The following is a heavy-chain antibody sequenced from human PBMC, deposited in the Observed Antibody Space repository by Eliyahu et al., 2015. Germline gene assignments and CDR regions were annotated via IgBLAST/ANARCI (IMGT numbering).Heavy chain of an antibody. CDR3: ARLGYCSGGSCYNSGYYGMDV. Sequence: QVQLVQSGAEVKKPGASVKVSCKASGXTFXGXXMPWXRQAPGQGLEWMGWINPNSGGTNYAQKFQGRVTMTRDTSISTAYMELSRLRSDDTAVYYCARLGYCSGGSCYNSGYYGMDVWGQGTTVTVSS. D-gene: IGHD2-15*01. J-gene: IGHJ6*02. CDR1: GXTFXGXX. CDR2: INPNSGGT. V-gene: IGHV1-2*02.